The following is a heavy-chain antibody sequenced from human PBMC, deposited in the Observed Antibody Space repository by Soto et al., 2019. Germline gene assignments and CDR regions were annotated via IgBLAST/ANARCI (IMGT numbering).Heavy chain of an antibody. Sequence: ASVKVSCKASGYTFTSYDINWVRQATGQGLEWMGWMNPNSGNTGYAQKFQGRVTMTRNTSISTAYMELSSLRSEDTAVYYCARARRGYSGYGGPDYYYYYMDVWGKGTTVTVSS. CDR1: GYTFTSYD. CDR3: ARARRGYSGYGGPDYYYYYMDV. CDR2: MNPNSGNT. D-gene: IGHD5-12*01. V-gene: IGHV1-8*01. J-gene: IGHJ6*03.